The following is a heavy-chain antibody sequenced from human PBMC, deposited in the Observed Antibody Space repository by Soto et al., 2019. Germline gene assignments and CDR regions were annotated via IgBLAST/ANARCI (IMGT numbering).Heavy chain of an antibody. CDR1: GGSFSGYY. Sequence: PSETLSLTCAVYGGSFSGYYWSWIRKPPGKGLEWIGEINHSGSTNYNPSLKSRVTISVDTSKNQFSLKLSSVTAADTAVYYCAREATGGSNYVTVAGRGLDYWGQGTLVTVSS. CDR2: INHSGST. J-gene: IGHJ4*02. V-gene: IGHV4-34*01. CDR3: AREATGGSNYVTVAGRGLDY. D-gene: IGHD6-19*01.